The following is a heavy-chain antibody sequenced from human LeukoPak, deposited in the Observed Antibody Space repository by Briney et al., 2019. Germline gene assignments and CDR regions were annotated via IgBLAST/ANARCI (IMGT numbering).Heavy chain of an antibody. J-gene: IGHJ4*02. V-gene: IGHV3-23*01. CDR2: ISGSGGST. CDR1: GFTFSSYA. D-gene: IGHD3-22*01. Sequence: GGSLRLSCAASGFTFSSYAMSWVRQAPGKGLEWVSAISGSGGSTYYADSVKGRFTISRDNSKNTLYLQMNSLRAEDTAVYYCAKELALAYYYDSSGYYYVGYWGQGTLVTVSS. CDR3: AKELALAYYYDSSGYYYVGY.